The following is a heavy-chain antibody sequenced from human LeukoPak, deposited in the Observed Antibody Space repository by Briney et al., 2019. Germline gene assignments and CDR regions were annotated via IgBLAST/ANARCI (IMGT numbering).Heavy chain of an antibody. Sequence: GGSLRLSCAASGFTFSNFWMHWVRQAPGKGLVWVALIYGDGSFTRYADSVKGRFTISRDNAKNTVYLQMNSLRVEDTAVYYCAKDHAITMIVVVPDAFDIWGQGTMVTVSS. J-gene: IGHJ3*02. V-gene: IGHV3-74*01. CDR2: IYGDGSFT. CDR1: GFTFSNFW. CDR3: AKDHAITMIVVVPDAFDI. D-gene: IGHD3-22*01.